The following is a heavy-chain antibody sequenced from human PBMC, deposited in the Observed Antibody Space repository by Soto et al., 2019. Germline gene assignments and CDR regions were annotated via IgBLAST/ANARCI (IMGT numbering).Heavy chain of an antibody. D-gene: IGHD3-16*02. V-gene: IGHV1-24*01. CDR2: FDPEDGET. J-gene: IGHJ4*02. Sequence: GKGLEWMGGFDPEDGETVYAQKFQGRVTMTEDTSTDTAYMELSSLRSEDTAVYYCATGRVESDYIWGSYRSRQNFDYWGQGTLVTVSS. CDR3: ATGRVESDYIWGSYRSRQNFDY.